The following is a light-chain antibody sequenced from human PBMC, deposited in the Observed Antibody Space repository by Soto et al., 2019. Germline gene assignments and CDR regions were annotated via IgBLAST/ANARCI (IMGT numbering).Light chain of an antibody. CDR2: DVT. CDR1: SSDVGGYNY. V-gene: IGLV2-14*03. CDR3: SSYTSSSTYV. Sequence: QSALTQPASVSGSPGQSITISCTGTSSDVGGYNYVSWYQQHPGKAPKLVISDVTSRPSGVSNRFSGSKSGNTASLTISGLQAEDEADYYCSSYTSSSTYVFGTGTKLT. J-gene: IGLJ1*01.